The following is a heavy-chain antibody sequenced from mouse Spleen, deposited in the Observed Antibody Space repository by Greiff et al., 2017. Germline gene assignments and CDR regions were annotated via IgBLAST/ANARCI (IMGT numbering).Heavy chain of an antibody. CDR3: ARDGSSYGGFAY. V-gene: IGHV1-47*01. Sequence: VQLVESGAELVKPGASVKMSCKASGYTFTTYPIEWMKQNHGKSLEWIGNFHPYNDDTKYNEKFKGKATLTVEKSSSTVYLELSRLTSDDSAVYYCARDGSSYGGFAYWGQGTLVTVSA. D-gene: IGHD1-1*01. CDR1: GYTFTTYP. J-gene: IGHJ3*01. CDR2: FHPYNDDT.